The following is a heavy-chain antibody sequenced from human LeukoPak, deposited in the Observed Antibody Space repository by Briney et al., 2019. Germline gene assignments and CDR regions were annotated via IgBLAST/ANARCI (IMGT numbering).Heavy chain of an antibody. CDR2: INSDGSST. D-gene: IGHD3-3*01. CDR3: ARAVRAHPPADF. Sequence: GGSLRLSRAASGFSFSSYWMHWVRQAPGKGLVWVSRINSDGSSTTYADSVKGRSSISRDNAKNTLYLHMNSLRAEDTGVYYCARAVRAHPPADFWGQGTLVTVSS. V-gene: IGHV3-74*01. CDR1: GFSFSSYW. J-gene: IGHJ4*02.